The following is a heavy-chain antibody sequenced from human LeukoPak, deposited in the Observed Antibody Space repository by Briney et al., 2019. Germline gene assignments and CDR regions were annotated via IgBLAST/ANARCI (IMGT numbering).Heavy chain of an antibody. D-gene: IGHD2-2*01. V-gene: IGHV4-38-2*02. CDR2: IYHSGST. CDR1: GYSISSGYY. Sequence: PSETLSLTCTVSGYSISSGYYWGWIRQPPGKGLEWIGSIYHSGSTYYNPSLKSRVTISVDTSKNQFSLKLSSVTAADTAVYYCASVVPAAHAYYYYYYMDVWGKGTTVTVSS. CDR3: ASVVPAAHAYYYYYYMDV. J-gene: IGHJ6*03.